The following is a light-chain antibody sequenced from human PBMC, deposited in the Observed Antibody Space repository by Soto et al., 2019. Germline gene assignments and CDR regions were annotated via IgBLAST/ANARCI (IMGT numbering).Light chain of an antibody. J-gene: IGKJ1*01. Sequence: EIVLTQSPGTLSLSPGEIATLSFSASQSVSSSYLAWYQQKPGQAPRLLIYGASSRATGIPARFSGSGSGTDYTLTISSLEPEDFAVYYCQQRSTWPGTFGQGTKVDIK. CDR1: QSVSSSY. CDR3: QQRSTWPGT. CDR2: GAS. V-gene: IGKV3D-20*02.